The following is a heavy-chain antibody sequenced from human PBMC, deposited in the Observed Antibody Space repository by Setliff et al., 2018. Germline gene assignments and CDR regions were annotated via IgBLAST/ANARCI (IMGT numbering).Heavy chain of an antibody. CDR2: ITGSGGGT. J-gene: IGHJ4*02. CDR1: RFTFSVYV. V-gene: IGHV3-23*01. D-gene: IGHD1-1*01. Sequence: GGSLRLSCTASRFTFSVYVMAWVRQAPGKGLEWVSSITGSGGGTYYADSVKGRFIVSRDNSKNTLYLQMNSLRVDDTAIYYCAKELSMAYGNDWGLGTRGTVSS. CDR3: AKELSMAYGND.